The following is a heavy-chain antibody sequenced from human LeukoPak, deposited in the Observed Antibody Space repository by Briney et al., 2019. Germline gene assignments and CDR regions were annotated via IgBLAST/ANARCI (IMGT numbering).Heavy chain of an antibody. J-gene: IGHJ4*02. D-gene: IGHD3-9*01. CDR1: GYTFTGYY. CDR2: INPNSGGT. CDR3: SRDGASFQGWLPTSFDY. Sequence: ASVTVSCKASGYTFTGYYIHWVRQAPGRGLEWMGWINPNSGGTNYAQKFQGRVTMTRDTSMSTAYMELSGLRSDDTAVYYCSRDGASFQGWLPTSFDYWGQGTLVTVSS. V-gene: IGHV1-2*02.